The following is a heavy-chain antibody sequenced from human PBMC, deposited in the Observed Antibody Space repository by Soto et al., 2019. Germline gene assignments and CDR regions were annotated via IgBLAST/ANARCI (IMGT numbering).Heavy chain of an antibody. D-gene: IGHD1-7*01. CDR3: ARDLGTGTTFSTSYYYYYGMDV. J-gene: IGHJ6*02. CDR2: IYYSGST. CDR1: GGSISSYY. Sequence: PSETLSLTCTVSGGSISSYYWSWIRQPPGKGLEWFGYIYYSGSTNYNPSLKSRVTISVDTSKNQFSLKLSSVTAADTAVYYCARDLGTGTTFSTSYYYYYGMDVWGQGTTVTVS. V-gene: IGHV4-59*01.